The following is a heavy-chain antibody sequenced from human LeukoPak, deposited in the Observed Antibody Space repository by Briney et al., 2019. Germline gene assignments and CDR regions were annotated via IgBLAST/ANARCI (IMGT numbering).Heavy chain of an antibody. J-gene: IGHJ4*02. V-gene: IGHV3-30*18. CDR3: AKLYTAAAGTDYFDY. D-gene: IGHD6-13*01. Sequence: GGSLRLSCAASGFTFSSYGMHWVRQAPGKGLEWVAVISYDGSNKCYADSVKGRFTISRDNSKNTLYLQMNSLRAEDTAVYYCAKLYTAAAGTDYFDYWGQGTLVTVSS. CDR1: GFTFSSYG. CDR2: ISYDGSNK.